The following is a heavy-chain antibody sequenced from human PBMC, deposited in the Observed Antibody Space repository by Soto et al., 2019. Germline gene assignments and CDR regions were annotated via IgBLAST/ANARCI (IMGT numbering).Heavy chain of an antibody. CDR2: IFPIFGTA. Sequence: GASVQVSCKASGGTFSSYAISWVRQAPGQGLEWMGGIFPIFGTANYAQKFQGRVTITADESTSTAYMELSSPRSEDTAVYYCARARKGPYYFDYWGQGTLVTVSS. J-gene: IGHJ4*02. CDR3: ARARKGPYYFDY. CDR1: GGTFSSYA. V-gene: IGHV1-69*13.